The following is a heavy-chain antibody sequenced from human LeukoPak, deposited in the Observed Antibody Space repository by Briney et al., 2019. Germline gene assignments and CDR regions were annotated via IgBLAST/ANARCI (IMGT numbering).Heavy chain of an antibody. Sequence: GGSLRLSCAASGFTFSSYSMNWVRQAPGKGLEWVSSISSSSSYIYYADSVKGRFTISRDNSKSTLYLQMNSLRPEDTAIYYCVRDRYSGNYRQAGTFAYWGQGTLVTVSS. J-gene: IGHJ4*02. D-gene: IGHD1-26*01. V-gene: IGHV3-21*01. CDR2: ISSSSSYI. CDR1: GFTFSSYS. CDR3: VRDRYSGNYRQAGTFAY.